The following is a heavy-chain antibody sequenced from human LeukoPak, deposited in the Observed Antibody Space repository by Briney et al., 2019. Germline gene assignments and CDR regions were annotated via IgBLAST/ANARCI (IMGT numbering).Heavy chain of an antibody. Sequence: ASVKVSCKASGYTFTSYDINWVRQATGQGLEWMGWINPNSGGTNYAQKFQGRVTMTRDTSISTAYMELSRLRSDDTAVYYCARGYSSSWYEPNWFDPWGQGTLVTVSS. CDR3: ARGYSSSWYEPNWFDP. CDR2: INPNSGGT. V-gene: IGHV1-2*02. CDR1: GYTFTSYD. J-gene: IGHJ5*02. D-gene: IGHD6-13*01.